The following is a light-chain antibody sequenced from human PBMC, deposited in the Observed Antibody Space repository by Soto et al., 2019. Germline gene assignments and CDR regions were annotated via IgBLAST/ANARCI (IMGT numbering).Light chain of an antibody. J-gene: IGLJ1*01. V-gene: IGLV2-14*03. CDR2: DVS. CDR1: SRDVGAYDF. Sequence: QSVLTQPASVSGSPGQSITIPCTGTSRDVGAYDFVSWYQQHPGKAPKLMIYDVSNRPSGVSTRFSGSKSGNTASLTISGLQAEDEADYYCGSYTISSSRVFGTGTKVTVL. CDR3: GSYTISSSRV.